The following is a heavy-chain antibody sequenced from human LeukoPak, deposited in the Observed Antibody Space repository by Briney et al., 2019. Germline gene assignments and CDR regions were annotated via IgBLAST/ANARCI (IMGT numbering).Heavy chain of an antibody. CDR3: AAISSYYYMDV. J-gene: IGHJ6*03. CDR1: GFTVSSNY. Sequence: GGSLRLSCAASGFTVSSNYMSWVRQAPGKGLEWVSVTYSNGRTYYADSVKGRFTISRDISKNTLYLQMNSLRAEDTAVYYCAAISSYYYMDVWGKGTTVTISS. D-gene: IGHD2-21*01. CDR2: TYSNGRT. V-gene: IGHV3-53*01.